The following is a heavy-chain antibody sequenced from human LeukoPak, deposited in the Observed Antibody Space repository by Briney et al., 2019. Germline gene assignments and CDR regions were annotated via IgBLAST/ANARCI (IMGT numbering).Heavy chain of an antibody. D-gene: IGHD2-15*01. CDR3: VVGGSPGY. V-gene: IGHV3-74*01. CDR2: ISTDGYTT. J-gene: IGHJ4*02. CDR1: GLAFSAYK. Sequence: GGSLRLSCAASGLAFSAYKMHWVRQAPRKGLVWVSRISTDGYTTDYADFVQGRFTASKDNTKNTWSLEMNSLRAEDTAVYYCVVGGSPGYWGQGTLVTVSS.